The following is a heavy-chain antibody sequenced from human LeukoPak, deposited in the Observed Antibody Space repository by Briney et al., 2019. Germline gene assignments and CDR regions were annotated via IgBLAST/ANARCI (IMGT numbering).Heavy chain of an antibody. D-gene: IGHD1-1*01. CDR1: GFTFSSYA. CDR2: ISGSGGMT. J-gene: IGHJ4*02. V-gene: IGHV3-23*01. CDR3: ARDLRTGTLHDY. Sequence: PGGPLRLSCAASGFTFSSYAMSWVRQAPGKGLEWVSAISGSGGMTYYADSVKGRFTISRDNSKNTLDLQMNSLRAEDTAVYYCARDLRTGTLHDYWGQGTLVTVSS.